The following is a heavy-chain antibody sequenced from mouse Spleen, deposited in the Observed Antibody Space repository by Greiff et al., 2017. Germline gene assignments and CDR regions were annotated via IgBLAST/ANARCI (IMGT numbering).Heavy chain of an antibody. J-gene: IGHJ3*01. D-gene: IGHD2-4*01. V-gene: IGHV5-9*04. CDR3: ARLITTRGAWFAY. CDR2: ISSGGGNT. Sequence: DVKLVESGGGLVKLGGSLKLSCAASGFTFSSYAMSWVRQTPEKRLEWVATISSGGGNTYYPDSVKGRFTISRDNAKNTLYLQMSSLKSEDTAMYYCARLITTRGAWFAYWGQGTLVTVSA. CDR1: GFTFSSYA.